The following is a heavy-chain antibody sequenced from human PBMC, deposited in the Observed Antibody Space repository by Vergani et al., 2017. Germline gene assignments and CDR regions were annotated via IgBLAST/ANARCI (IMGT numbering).Heavy chain of an antibody. V-gene: IGHV4-31*03. D-gene: IGHD5-12*01. CDR2: IYHTGTT. Sequence: QVQLQESGPGLVKPSQTLSLTCTVSGDSIRSGVYYWGWIRQHPGQGLEWIGYIYHTGTTYYNPSLRGRINISVDTSKNQLSLKLTSVTAADTAVYFCTRQPQEGASGPPSVPTWGQGISVIVSS. CDR3: TRQPQEGASGPPSVPT. CDR1: GDSIRSGVYY. J-gene: IGHJ4*02.